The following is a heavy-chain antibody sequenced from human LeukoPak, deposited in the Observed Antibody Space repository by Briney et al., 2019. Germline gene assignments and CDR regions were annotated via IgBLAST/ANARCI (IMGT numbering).Heavy chain of an antibody. CDR2: ISYDGSNK. D-gene: IGHD6-19*01. Sequence: GRSLRLSCAASGFTFSSYAMHWVRQASGKGLEWVAVISYDGSNKYYADSVKGRFTISRDNSKNTLYLQMNSLRAEDTAVYYCARSPSSGWYYFDYWGQGTLVTVSS. CDR3: ARSPSSGWYYFDY. V-gene: IGHV3-30*04. J-gene: IGHJ4*02. CDR1: GFTFSSYA.